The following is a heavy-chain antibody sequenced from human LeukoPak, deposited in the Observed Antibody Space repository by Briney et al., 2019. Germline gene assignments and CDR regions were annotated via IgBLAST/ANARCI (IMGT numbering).Heavy chain of an antibody. D-gene: IGHD6-19*01. V-gene: IGHV3-53*01. CDR2: IYSGGST. CDR3: ASGGGAVAGTFDY. Sequence: GESLRLSCAASGFTVSSNYMSWVRQAPGKGLEWVSVIYSGGSTYYADSVKGRFTISRDNSKNTLYLQMNSLRAEDTAVYYCASGGGAVAGTFDYWGQGTLVTVSS. CDR1: GFTVSSNY. J-gene: IGHJ4*02.